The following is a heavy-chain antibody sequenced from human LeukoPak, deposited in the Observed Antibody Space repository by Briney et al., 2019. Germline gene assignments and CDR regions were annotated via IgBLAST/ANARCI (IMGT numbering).Heavy chain of an antibody. J-gene: IGHJ3*02. CDR3: ARDTLWDPDAFDI. V-gene: IGHV4-61*01. CDR2: IYYSGST. Sequence: SETLSLTCTVSGYSISSSYYWSWIRQPPGKRLEWIGYIYYSGSTNYNPSLKSRVTISVDTSKNQFSLKLSSVTAADTAVYYCARDTLWDPDAFDIWGQGTMVTVSS. CDR1: GYSISSSYY. D-gene: IGHD1-26*01.